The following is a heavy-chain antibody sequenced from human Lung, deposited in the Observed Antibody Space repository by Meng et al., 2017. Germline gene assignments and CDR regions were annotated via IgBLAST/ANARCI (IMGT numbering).Heavy chain of an antibody. V-gene: IGHV4-34*01. Sequence: HVPISQAGAGLLKPSETLSHTFVVSGGAFSDYGGSWIRQPPGKGLEWIGEINHSGSTNYNPSLESRATISVDTSQNNLSLKLSSVTAADSAVYYCARGPTTMAHDFDYWGQGTLVTVSS. J-gene: IGHJ4*02. D-gene: IGHD4-11*01. CDR3: ARGPTTMAHDFDY. CDR2: INHSGST. CDR1: GGAFSDYG.